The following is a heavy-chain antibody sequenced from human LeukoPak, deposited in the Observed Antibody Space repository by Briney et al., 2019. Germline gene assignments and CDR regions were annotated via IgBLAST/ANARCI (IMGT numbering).Heavy chain of an antibody. D-gene: IGHD3-10*01. Sequence: GGSLRLSCAASGFTFGSYAMSWVRQAPGKGLEWVSSISSGSSYIYYADSVKGRFTISRDNAKNSLDLQMNSLRAEDTAVYYCAREYYFGSGTYGYWGQGTLVTVSS. J-gene: IGHJ4*02. CDR2: ISSGSSYI. CDR1: GFTFGSYA. V-gene: IGHV3-21*01. CDR3: AREYYFGSGTYGY.